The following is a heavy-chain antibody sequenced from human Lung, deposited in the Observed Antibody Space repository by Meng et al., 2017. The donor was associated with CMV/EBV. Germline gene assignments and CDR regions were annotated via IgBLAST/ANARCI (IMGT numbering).Heavy chain of an antibody. CDR1: GFNFDDYA. D-gene: IGHD5-12*01. CDR2: ISWNSGTR. CDR3: ARVGFAMDV. J-gene: IGHJ6*02. V-gene: IGHV3-9*01. Sequence: GGSXRLSCAASGFNFDDYAMHWVRQAPGKGLEWVSGISWNSGTRGYAASVKGRFTISRDNAKNVLYLQMNSLRPEDTALYYCARVGFAMDVWGQGTTVTFSS.